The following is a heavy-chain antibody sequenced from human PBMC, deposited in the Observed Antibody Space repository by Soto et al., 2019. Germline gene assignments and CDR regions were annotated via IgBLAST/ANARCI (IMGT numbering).Heavy chain of an antibody. D-gene: IGHD2-2*01. CDR2: IKQDGSEK. V-gene: IGHV3-7*01. J-gene: IGHJ4*02. Sequence: PGGSLRLSCAASGFTFGSYWMSWVRQAPGKGLEWVANIKQDGSEKYYVDSVKGRFTISRDNAKNSLYLQMNSLRAEDWAVYYCARYHEEGFGYWGQGTLVTVSS. CDR1: GFTFGSYW. CDR3: ARYHEEGFGY.